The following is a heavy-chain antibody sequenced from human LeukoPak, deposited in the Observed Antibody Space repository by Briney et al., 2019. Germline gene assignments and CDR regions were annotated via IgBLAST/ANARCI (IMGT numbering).Heavy chain of an antibody. Sequence: SETLSLTCTVSGGSISHYYWTWIRQPAGKGLEWIGQIYTSGTTNYNPSLKSRVTISLDTSKNQFSLKLSSVTAADTAFYYCVGRDFDYWGQGTLATVSS. CDR1: GGSISHYY. CDR3: VGRDFDY. V-gene: IGHV4-4*07. D-gene: IGHD1-26*01. J-gene: IGHJ4*02. CDR2: IYTSGTT.